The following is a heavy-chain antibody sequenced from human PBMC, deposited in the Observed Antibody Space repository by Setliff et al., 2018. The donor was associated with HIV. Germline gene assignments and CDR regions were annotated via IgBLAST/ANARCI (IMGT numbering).Heavy chain of an antibody. D-gene: IGHD2-2*01. J-gene: IGHJ6*01. Sequence: ASVKVSCKASGYMFGDYGITWVRQAPGQGLEWMGWITVHNGHTNYAQKFQGRVAMTADTSATTASLELRSLRSDDTAVYYCARIVPATISDFYYYMDVWGQGTTVTVSS. V-gene: IGHV1-18*01. CDR1: GYMFGDYG. CDR3: ARIVPATISDFYYYMDV. CDR2: ITVHNGHT.